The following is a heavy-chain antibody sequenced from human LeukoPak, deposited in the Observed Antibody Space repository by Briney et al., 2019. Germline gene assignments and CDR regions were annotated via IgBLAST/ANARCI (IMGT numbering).Heavy chain of an antibody. CDR3: AKRTAGIYYFDY. Sequence: PEGSLRLSCAASGFTFSSYAMSWVCQAPGKGLEWVSAISGSGGSTYYADSVKGRFTISRDNSKNTLYLQMNSLRAEDTAVYYCAKRTAGIYYFDYWGQGTLVTVSS. D-gene: IGHD6-19*01. J-gene: IGHJ4*02. V-gene: IGHV3-23*01. CDR1: GFTFSSYA. CDR2: ISGSGGST.